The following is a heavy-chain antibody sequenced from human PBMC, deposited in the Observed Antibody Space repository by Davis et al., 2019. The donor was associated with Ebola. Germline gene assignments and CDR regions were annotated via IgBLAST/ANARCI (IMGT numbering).Heavy chain of an antibody. V-gene: IGHV1-8*01. CDR1: ASTFSNSD. Sequence: ASVKVSCKASASTFSNSDINWVRQATGQGLEWMGWMNPNNHNTGFAQKFQGRVTMTRNPSISTAYMELSSLRIDDTAVYYCARCYSPKCRGGDCVNDFWGQGTLVTVSS. CDR3: ARCYSPKCRGGDCVNDF. D-gene: IGHD2-21*02. J-gene: IGHJ4*02. CDR2: MNPNNHNT.